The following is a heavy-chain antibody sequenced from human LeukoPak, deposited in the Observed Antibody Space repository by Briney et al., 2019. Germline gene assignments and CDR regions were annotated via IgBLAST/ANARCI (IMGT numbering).Heavy chain of an antibody. Sequence: GGSLRLSCAASGFTFDDYAMHWVRQAPGKGLEWVSGISWNSGRIGYADSVKGRFTISRDNAKNSLYLQMNSLRAEDTALYYCARERGGYGTGYYYYYMDVWGKGTTVTVSS. J-gene: IGHJ6*03. CDR3: ARERGGYGTGYYYYYMDV. CDR1: GFTFDDYA. V-gene: IGHV3-9*01. CDR2: ISWNSGRI. D-gene: IGHD5-12*01.